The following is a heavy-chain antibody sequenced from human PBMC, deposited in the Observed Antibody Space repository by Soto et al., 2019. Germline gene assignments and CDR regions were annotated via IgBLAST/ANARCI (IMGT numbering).Heavy chain of an antibody. CDR3: ARSYYDFWSGYNYYYGMDV. D-gene: IGHD3-3*01. CDR2: IIHSEST. J-gene: IGHJ6*02. CDR1: GGSFSAYY. V-gene: IGHV4-34*12. Sequence: PSETLSLTCAVYGGSFSAYYWSWVRQPPGKGLEWIGEIIHSESTKYNPSLKSRVTISVDTSKNQFSLKASDTAMYYCARSYYDFWSGYNYYYGMDVWGQGTTVTVSS.